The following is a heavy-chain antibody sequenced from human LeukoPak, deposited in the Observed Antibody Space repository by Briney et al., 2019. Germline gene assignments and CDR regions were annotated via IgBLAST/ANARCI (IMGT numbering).Heavy chain of an antibody. D-gene: IGHD2-15*01. CDR1: GYTFTGYY. J-gene: IGHJ6*03. Sequence: ASVKVSCKASGYTFTGYYMHWVRQAPGQGLEWMGWINPNSGGTNYAQKFQGRVTMTRDTSISTAYMELSRLRSDDTAVYYCARGSCSGGSCYYYYYYMDVWGKGTTVTISS. CDR3: ARGSCSGGSCYYYYYYMDV. CDR2: INPNSGGT. V-gene: IGHV1-2*02.